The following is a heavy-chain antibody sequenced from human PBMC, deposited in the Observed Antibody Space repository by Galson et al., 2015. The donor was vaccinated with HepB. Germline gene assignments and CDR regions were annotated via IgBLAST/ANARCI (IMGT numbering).Heavy chain of an antibody. CDR1: GGTFSSYT. D-gene: IGHD6-13*01. J-gene: IGHJ4*02. CDR3: ARDLGPSYSSSWYYFDY. Sequence: SVKVSCKASGGTFSSYTISWVRQAPGQGLEWMGRIIPILGIANYAQKFQGRVTITADKSTSTAYMELSGLRSEDTAVYYCARDLGPSYSSSWYYFDYWGQGTLVTVSS. V-gene: IGHV1-69*04. CDR2: IIPILGIA.